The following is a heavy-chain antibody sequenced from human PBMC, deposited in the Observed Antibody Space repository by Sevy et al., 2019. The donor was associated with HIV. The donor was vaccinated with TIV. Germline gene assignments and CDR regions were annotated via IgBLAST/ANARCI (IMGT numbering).Heavy chain of an antibody. CDR3: ARDEASRGYYYVGVFDY. Sequence: GGSLRLSCVASGFSFSTYSMNWVRQAPGTGPEWDSYISSSSTSIYSADSVKGRFTISRDNAKNSLYLQMNSLRDEDTAVYYCARDEASRGYYYVGVFDYWGQGTLVTVSS. V-gene: IGHV3-48*02. J-gene: IGHJ4*02. CDR2: ISSSSTSI. D-gene: IGHD3-22*01. CDR1: GFSFSTYS.